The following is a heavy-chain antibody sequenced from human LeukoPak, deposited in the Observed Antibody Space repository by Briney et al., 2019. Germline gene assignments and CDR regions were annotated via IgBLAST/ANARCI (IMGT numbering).Heavy chain of an antibody. CDR1: GFNFRDYG. CDR2: MSYDESFD. D-gene: IGHD3-16*01. V-gene: IGHV3-30*18. Sequence: GSLRLSCVASGFNFRDYGIHWVRQAPGKGLEWVAAMSYDESFDYYGESEKGRFIISRDNSVNTVYLQMNSLRVADTAVYFCAKERQRGISYGGGPFDSWGQGILVTVSS. J-gene: IGHJ4*02. CDR3: AKERQRGISYGGGPFDS.